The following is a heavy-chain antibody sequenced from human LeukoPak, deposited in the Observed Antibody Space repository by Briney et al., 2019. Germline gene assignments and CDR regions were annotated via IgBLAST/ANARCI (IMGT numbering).Heavy chain of an antibody. D-gene: IGHD3-9*01. Sequence: GGSLRLSCAASGFTFSSYAMHWVRQAPGKGLEWVAVISYDGSNKYYADSVKGRFAISRDNSKNTLYLQMNSLRAEDTAVYYCARGAIVGAFIRYFDWSHYYGMDVWGQGTTVTVSS. V-gene: IGHV3-30*09. CDR2: ISYDGSNK. CDR3: ARGAIVGAFIRYFDWSHYYGMDV. CDR1: GFTFSSYA. J-gene: IGHJ6*02.